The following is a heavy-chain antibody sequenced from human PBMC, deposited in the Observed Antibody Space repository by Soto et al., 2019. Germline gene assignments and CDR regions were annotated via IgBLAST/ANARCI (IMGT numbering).Heavy chain of an antibody. D-gene: IGHD6-13*01. J-gene: IGHJ4*02. Sequence: PGGSLRLSCAASGFRFSSHGMHWVRQAPGKGLEWVAIIWYDGNNKYYADSVKGRFTISRDNSKNTLYLQMNGLRAEDTAVYYCARDMAAGTSYFDYWGQGLLVTVSS. CDR1: GFRFSSHG. V-gene: IGHV3-33*01. CDR3: ARDMAAGTSYFDY. CDR2: IWYDGNNK.